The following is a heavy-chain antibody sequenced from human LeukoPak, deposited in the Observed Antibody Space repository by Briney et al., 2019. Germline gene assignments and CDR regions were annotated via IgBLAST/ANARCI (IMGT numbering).Heavy chain of an antibody. CDR3: ASWPVGWYGEDS. D-gene: IGHD6-19*01. V-gene: IGHV3-53*01. CDR1: GLSVSSNF. J-gene: IGHJ4*02. CDR2: IYGGGST. Sequence: GGSLRLSCAATGLSVSSNFMSWVRQAPGRGLEWVSVIYGGGSTYYADSVKGRFTISRDTPKNTLYLQMNSLRVEDTAVYYCASWPVGWYGEDSWGQGTLVTVSS.